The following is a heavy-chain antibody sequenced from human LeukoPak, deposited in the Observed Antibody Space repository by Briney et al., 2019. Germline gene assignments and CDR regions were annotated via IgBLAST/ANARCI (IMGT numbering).Heavy chain of an antibody. CDR1: GFTFSSYW. D-gene: IGHD1-20*01. CDR2: IKQDGSEK. CDR3: AREEVTGTIRREEDY. V-gene: IGHV3-7*03. J-gene: IGHJ4*02. Sequence: PGGSLRLSCAASGFTFSSYWMSWVRQAPGKGLEWVANIKQDGSEKYYVDSVKGRFTISRDNAKNSLYLQMNSLRAEDTAVYYCAREEVTGTIRREEDYWGQGTLVTVSS.